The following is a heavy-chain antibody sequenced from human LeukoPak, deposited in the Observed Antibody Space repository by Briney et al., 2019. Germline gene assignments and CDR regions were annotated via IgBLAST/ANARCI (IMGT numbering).Heavy chain of an antibody. D-gene: IGHD3-16*01. CDR1: GGSISSGDYY. CDR2: IYYSGST. V-gene: IGHV4-61*08. CDR3: ARVTGEVYFDY. J-gene: IGHJ4*02. Sequence: SQTLSLTCTVSGGSISSGDYYWSWIRQPPGKGLEWIGYIYYSGSTNYNPSLKSRVTISVDTSKNQFSLKLSSVTAADTAVYYCARVTGEVYFDYWGQGTLVTVSS.